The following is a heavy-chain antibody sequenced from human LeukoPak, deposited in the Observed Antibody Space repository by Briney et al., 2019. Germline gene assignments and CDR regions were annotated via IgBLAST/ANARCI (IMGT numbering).Heavy chain of an antibody. D-gene: IGHD5-12*01. CDR2: FDPEDGET. CDR3: ATWWSGYDRGIEFNY. V-gene: IGHV1-24*01. J-gene: IGHJ4*02. CDR1: GYTLTELS. Sequence: ASVKVSCKVSGYTLTELSMHWVRQAPGKGLEWMGGFDPEDGETIYAQKFQGRVTMTEDTSTDTAYMELSSLRSEDTAVYYCATWWSGYDRGIEFNYWGQGTLVTVSS.